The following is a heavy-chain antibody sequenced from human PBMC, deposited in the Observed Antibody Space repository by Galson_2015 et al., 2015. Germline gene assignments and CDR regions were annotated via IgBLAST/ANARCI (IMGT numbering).Heavy chain of an antibody. CDR2: IYSGGST. D-gene: IGHD3-10*01. J-gene: IGHJ6*02. CDR1: GFTVSSNY. Sequence: SLRLSCAASGFTVSSNYMSWVRQAPGKGLEWVSVIYSGGSTYYADSVKGRFTISRDNSKNTLCLQMNSLRAEDTAVYYCARDLSYYGSGSYNLPGYYYGMDVWGQGTTVTVSS. CDR3: ARDLSYYGSGSYNLPGYYYGMDV. V-gene: IGHV3-53*01.